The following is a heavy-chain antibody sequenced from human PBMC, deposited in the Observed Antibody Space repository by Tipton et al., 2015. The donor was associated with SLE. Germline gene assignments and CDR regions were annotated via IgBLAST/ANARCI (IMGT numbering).Heavy chain of an antibody. D-gene: IGHD3-22*01. V-gene: IGHV4-59*01. CDR1: GGSFSGYY. CDR3: AREGNYYDSSGYSRPFQH. Sequence: TLSLTCAVYGGSFSGYYWSWIRQPPGKGLEWIGYIYYSGSTNYNPSLKSRVTISVDTSKNQFSLKLSSVTAADTAVYYCAREGNYYDSSGYSRPFQHWGQGTLVTVSS. J-gene: IGHJ1*01. CDR2: IYYSGST.